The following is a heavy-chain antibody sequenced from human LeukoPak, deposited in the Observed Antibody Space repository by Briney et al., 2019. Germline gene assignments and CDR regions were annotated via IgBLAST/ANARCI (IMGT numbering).Heavy chain of an antibody. V-gene: IGHV3-7*03. CDR2: INPAGSDT. Sequence: GGSLRLSCAASGFSFNSYWMTWVRQAPGRGLEWVANINPAGSDTYYVDPVKGRFTISRDNAKNLVYLQMNSLKTEDTAVYYCITFSTMIVVVGNWGQGTLVTVSS. J-gene: IGHJ4*02. CDR1: GFSFNSYW. CDR3: ITFSTMIVVVGN. D-gene: IGHD3-22*01.